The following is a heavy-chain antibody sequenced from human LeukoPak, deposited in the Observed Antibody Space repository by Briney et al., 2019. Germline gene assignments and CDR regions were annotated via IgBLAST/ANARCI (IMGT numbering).Heavy chain of an antibody. CDR2: INPNSGGT. CDR3: TRSSSGWYSSD. Sequence: ASVKVSCKASGYTFNGYYKHWVRQAPGQGLEWMGWINPNSGGTNYAQKFQGRVTMTRDTSISTAYVELSRLRSDDTAMYYCTRSSSGWYSSDWGQGTLVTVSS. CDR1: GYTFNGYY. V-gene: IGHV1-2*02. D-gene: IGHD6-19*01. J-gene: IGHJ4*02.